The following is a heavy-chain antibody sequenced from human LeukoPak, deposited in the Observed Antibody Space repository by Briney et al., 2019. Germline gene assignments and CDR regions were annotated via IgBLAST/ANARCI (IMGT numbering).Heavy chain of an antibody. V-gene: IGHV3-7*01. J-gene: IGHJ4*02. CDR1: AFTFSSYW. CDR3: ARDGGNSGYDLFDY. D-gene: IGHD5-12*01. Sequence: AGGSLRLSCAASAFTFSSYWMTWVRQAPGKGLEWVANIKQDGSEKYYVDSVKGRLTISRDNAKNSLYLQMNSLRAEDTAMYYCARDGGNSGYDLFDYWGQGTLVTVSS. CDR2: IKQDGSEK.